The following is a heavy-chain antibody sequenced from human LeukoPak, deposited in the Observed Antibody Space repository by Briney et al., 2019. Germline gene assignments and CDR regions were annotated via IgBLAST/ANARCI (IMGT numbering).Heavy chain of an antibody. CDR2: IIPIFGTA. Sequence: SVKVSCKASGGTFSSYAISWVRQAPGQGLEWMGRIIPIFGTANYAQKFQGRVTITTDESTSTAYMELSSLRSEDTAVYYCARDRGGMITFVSACDIWGRGTMVTVSS. CDR1: GGTFSSYA. V-gene: IGHV1-69*05. CDR3: ARDRGGMITFVSACDI. J-gene: IGHJ3*02. D-gene: IGHD3-16*01.